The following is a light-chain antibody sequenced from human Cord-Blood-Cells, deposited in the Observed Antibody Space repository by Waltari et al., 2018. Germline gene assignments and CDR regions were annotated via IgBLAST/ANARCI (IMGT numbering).Light chain of an antibody. J-gene: IGLJ2*01. CDR3: CSFAGSSTHVE. Sequence: QFALTRHASVSGSPGPSIPISCPGTRSDVGSSNLVSWYPRHPGKAPSLMIYEGSKRPSGVSIRFSGSKYGNTASLTISGLQAEDEADYYCCSFAGSSTHVEFGGGTKLTVL. V-gene: IGLV2-23*01. CDR2: EGS. CDR1: RSDVGSSNL.